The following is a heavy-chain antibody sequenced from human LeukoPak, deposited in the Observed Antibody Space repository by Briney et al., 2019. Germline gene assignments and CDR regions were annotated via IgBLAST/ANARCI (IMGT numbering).Heavy chain of an antibody. Sequence: GGSLRLSCAASGFTFSSYAMSWVRQAPGKGLEWVSVIYSGGSTYYADSVKGRFTISRDNSKNTLYLQMNSLRAEDTAVCYCARDSGPLGFDYWGQGTLVTVSS. CDR3: ARDSGPLGFDY. CDR1: GFTFSSYA. V-gene: IGHV3-66*01. J-gene: IGHJ4*02. CDR2: IYSGGST. D-gene: IGHD6-25*01.